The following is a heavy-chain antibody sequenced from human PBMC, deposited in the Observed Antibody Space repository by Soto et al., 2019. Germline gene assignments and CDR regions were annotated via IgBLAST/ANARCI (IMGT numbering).Heavy chain of an antibody. V-gene: IGHV3-30*18. CDR1: GFTFSNYG. CDR3: AKILQLGDYAFYYSGMDV. D-gene: IGHD4-17*01. CDR2: ISYDGSNK. Sequence: QVQLVESGGGVVQPGRSLRLSCAASGFTFSNYGMHWVRQAPGKGLEWVAVISYDGSNKYYADSVKGRFTISRDNSKNTLYLQMNGLRAEDTAVYYCAKILQLGDYAFYYSGMDVWGQGTTVTVSS. J-gene: IGHJ6*02.